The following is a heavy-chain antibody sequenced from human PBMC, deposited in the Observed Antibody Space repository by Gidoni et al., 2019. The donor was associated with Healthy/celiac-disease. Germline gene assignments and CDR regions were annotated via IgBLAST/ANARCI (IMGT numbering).Heavy chain of an antibody. Sequence: QVQLVESGGGVVQPGRSLRVSCASFGFTLSGYGMHWVRQAPGKGLGWVAVIWYDGSNKYYADSVKGRFTISRDTSKNTLYLQMNSLRAEDTAVYYCAREGVYSSNYAPFDYWGQGTLVIVSS. D-gene: IGHD4-4*01. J-gene: IGHJ4*02. CDR3: AREGVYSSNYAPFDY. CDR2: IWYDGSNK. CDR1: GFTLSGYG. V-gene: IGHV3-33*01.